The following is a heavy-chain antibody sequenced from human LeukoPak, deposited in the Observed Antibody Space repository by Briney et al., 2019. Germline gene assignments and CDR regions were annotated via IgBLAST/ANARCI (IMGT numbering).Heavy chain of an antibody. CDR3: ATGDIAAAVTYYYYGMDV. CDR2: FDPEDGET. Sequence: ASVKVSFKVSGYTLTELSMHWVRQAPGKGLEWMGGFDPEDGETTYAQKFQGRVTMTEDTSTDTAYMELSSLRSEDTAVYYCATGDIAAAVTYYYYGMDVWGQGTTVTVSS. J-gene: IGHJ6*02. CDR1: GYTLTELS. V-gene: IGHV1-24*01. D-gene: IGHD6-13*01.